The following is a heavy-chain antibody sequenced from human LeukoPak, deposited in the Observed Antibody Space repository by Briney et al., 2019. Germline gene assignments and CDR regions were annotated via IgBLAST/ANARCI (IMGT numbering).Heavy chain of an antibody. Sequence: GGSLRLSCAASGFTFSDYYMSWIRQAPGKGLEWVSYISSSGSTIYYADSVKGRFTISRDNAKNSLYLQMNSLRAEDTAVYYCAKASDIVVVPAAPYYYYGMDVWGQGTTVTVSS. CDR3: AKASDIVVVPAAPYYYYGMDV. J-gene: IGHJ6*02. D-gene: IGHD2-2*01. CDR1: GFTFSDYY. V-gene: IGHV3-11*01. CDR2: ISSSGSTI.